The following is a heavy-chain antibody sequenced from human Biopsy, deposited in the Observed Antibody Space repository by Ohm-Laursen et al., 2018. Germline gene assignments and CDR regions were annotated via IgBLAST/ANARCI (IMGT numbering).Heavy chain of an antibody. V-gene: IGHV4-59*11. Sequence: SGTLSLTCTVSGGSFTGHYWTWTRQPPGKGLEWIGHISHTGYTSYKSSLESRVTISLDTSRKHFSLRLTSLAAADTAVYYCARGSNEYGGLYFPHWGQGTLVTVSS. D-gene: IGHD4-23*01. CDR2: ISHTGYT. CDR3: ARGSNEYGGLYFPH. J-gene: IGHJ1*01. CDR1: GGSFTGHY.